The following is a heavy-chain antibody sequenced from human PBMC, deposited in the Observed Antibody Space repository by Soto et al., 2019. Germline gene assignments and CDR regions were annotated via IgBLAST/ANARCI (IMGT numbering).Heavy chain of an antibody. Sequence: GGSLRLSCAASGFTFSSYSMNWVRQAPGKGMEWVSYISSSSSTIYYADSAKGRFTISGDNAKNSLYLQMNSLRDEDTAVYYCARDSGYYDSSGYYSFYLDYWGQGTLVTVSS. D-gene: IGHD3-22*01. CDR2: ISSSSSTI. CDR1: GFTFSSYS. J-gene: IGHJ4*02. V-gene: IGHV3-48*02. CDR3: ARDSGYYDSSGYYSFYLDY.